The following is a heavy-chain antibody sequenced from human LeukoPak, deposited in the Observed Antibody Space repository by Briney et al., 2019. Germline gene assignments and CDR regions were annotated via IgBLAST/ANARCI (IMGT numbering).Heavy chain of an antibody. Sequence: SETLSLTCTVSGGSISSCGYYWSWIRQHPGKGLEWIGYIYYSGSTYYNPSLKSRVTISVDTSKNQFSLKLSSVTAADTAVYYCARGEYYGSGSYQPPDYWGQGTLVTVSS. V-gene: IGHV4-31*03. CDR1: GGSISSCGYY. CDR2: IYYSGST. J-gene: IGHJ4*02. D-gene: IGHD3-10*01. CDR3: ARGEYYGSGSYQPPDY.